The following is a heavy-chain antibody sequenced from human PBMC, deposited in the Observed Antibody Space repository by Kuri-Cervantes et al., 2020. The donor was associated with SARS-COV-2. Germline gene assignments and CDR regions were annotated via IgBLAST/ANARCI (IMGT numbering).Heavy chain of an antibody. CDR1: GFTVSSNY. CDR2: ISSSSYI. D-gene: IGHD6-6*01. CDR3: ARDRGKIAARIYYYYGMDV. J-gene: IGHJ6*02. Sequence: LSLTCAASGFTVSSNYMSWVRQAPGKGLEWVSSISSSSYIYYADSVKGRFTISRDNAKNSLYLQMNSLRAEDTAVYYCARDRGKIAARIYYYYGMDVWGQGTTVTVSS. V-gene: IGHV3-69-1*01.